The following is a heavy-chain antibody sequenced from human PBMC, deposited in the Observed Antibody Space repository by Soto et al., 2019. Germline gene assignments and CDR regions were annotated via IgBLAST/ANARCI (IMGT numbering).Heavy chain of an antibody. CDR2: IILILGIA. CDR1: GGTFSSYT. Sequence: QVQLVQSGAEVKKPGSSVKVSCKASGGTFSSYTISWVRQAPGQGLEWMGRIILILGIANYAQKFQGRVTIXXDKSTSTAYMELSSLRSEDTAVYYCARAGPGRNDYWGQGTLVTVSS. CDR3: ARAGPGRNDY. J-gene: IGHJ4*02. V-gene: IGHV1-69*02.